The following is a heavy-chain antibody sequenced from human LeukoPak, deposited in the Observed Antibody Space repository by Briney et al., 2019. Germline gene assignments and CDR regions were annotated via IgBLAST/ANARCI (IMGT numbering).Heavy chain of an antibody. CDR1: GYTFTSYA. D-gene: IGHD3-10*01. CDR3: ARAAYYYGSGSYYKQGGFDY. Sequence: GASVKVSCKASGYTFTSYAMNWVRQAPGQGLEWMGWINTNTGNPTYAQGFTGRFVFSLDTSVSTAYLQISSLKAEDTAVYYCARAAYYYGSGSYYKQGGFDYWGQGTLVTVSS. CDR2: INTNTGNP. J-gene: IGHJ4*02. V-gene: IGHV7-4-1*02.